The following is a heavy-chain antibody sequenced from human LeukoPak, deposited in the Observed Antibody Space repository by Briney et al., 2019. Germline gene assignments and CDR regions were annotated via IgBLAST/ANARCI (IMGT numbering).Heavy chain of an antibody. J-gene: IGHJ4*02. Sequence: SETLSLTCTVSGGSISSYYWSWIRQPPGKGLEWIGYIYYSGSTSYNPSLKSRVTISVDTSKNQFSLKLSSVTAADTAVYYCARGGSSWFYYFDYWGQGTLVTVSS. CDR2: IYYSGST. CDR1: GGSISSYY. V-gene: IGHV4-59*01. CDR3: ARGGSSWFYYFDY. D-gene: IGHD6-13*01.